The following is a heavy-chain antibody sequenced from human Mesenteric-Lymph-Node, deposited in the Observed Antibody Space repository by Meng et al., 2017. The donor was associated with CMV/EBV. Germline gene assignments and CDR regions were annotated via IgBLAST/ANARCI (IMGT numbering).Heavy chain of an antibody. CDR3: ARGVVPV. V-gene: IGHV3-30*02. Sequence: GESLKIPCAASGFTFSSYGMHWVRQAPGKGLEWVAFIRYDGSNKYYADPVKGRFTISRDNSKNTLYLQMNSLRAEDTAVYYCARGVVPVWGQGTRVTVSS. CDR1: GFTFSSYG. D-gene: IGHD2-21*01. J-gene: IGHJ3*01. CDR2: IRYDGSNK.